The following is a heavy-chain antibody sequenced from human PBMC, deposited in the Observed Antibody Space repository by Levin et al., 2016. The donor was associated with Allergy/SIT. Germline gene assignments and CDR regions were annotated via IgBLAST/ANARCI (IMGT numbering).Heavy chain of an antibody. Sequence: WIRQPPGKGLEWIGEIYHSGSTNYNPSLKSRVTISVDKSKNQFSLKLSSVTAADTAVYYCARFIVGATKGFDYWGQGTLVTVSS. CDR2: IYHSGST. D-gene: IGHD1-26*01. J-gene: IGHJ4*02. V-gene: IGHV4-4*02. CDR3: ARFIVGATKGFDY.